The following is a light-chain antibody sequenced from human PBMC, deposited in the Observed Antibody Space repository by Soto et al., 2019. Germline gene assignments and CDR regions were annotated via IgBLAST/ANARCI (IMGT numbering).Light chain of an antibody. J-gene: IGKJ4*01. CDR1: QTVSSSC. CDR2: GVS. Sequence: EIVLTQSPGTLSLSPGESATLFCRASQTVSSSCLAWYQQKPGQAPRLLIYGVSSRATGIPDRLSGSGSGTDFTLTISRLQPEDFAVYYCQHYDNSAALTFGGGTNVEIK. CDR3: QHYDNSAALT. V-gene: IGKV3-20*01.